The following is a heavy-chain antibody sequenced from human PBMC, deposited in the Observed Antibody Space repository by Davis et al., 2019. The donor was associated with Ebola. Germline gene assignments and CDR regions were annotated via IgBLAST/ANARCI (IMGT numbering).Heavy chain of an antibody. V-gene: IGHV3-66*02. Sequence: PGGSLRLSCAASGFTVSSNYMSWVRQAPGKGLEWVSAIYSGGSTYYADSVKGRFTISRDNSKNALYLQVNSLRPEDTAVYYCARSADSSGYFPQYWGQGTLVTVSS. D-gene: IGHD3-22*01. CDR3: ARSADSSGYFPQY. CDR1: GFTVSSNY. J-gene: IGHJ4*02. CDR2: IYSGGST.